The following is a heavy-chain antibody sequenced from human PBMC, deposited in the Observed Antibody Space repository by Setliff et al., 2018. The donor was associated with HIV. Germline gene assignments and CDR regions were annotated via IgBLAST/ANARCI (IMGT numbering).Heavy chain of an antibody. Sequence: SETLSLTCTVSGVSISTYYWSWTRQPPGKGLEWIGYIYTSGSTNYNPSLKSRVTMSVDTSKNQFSLKVRYVTAADTAIYYCAREIWGTVAHVPYGMDVWGQGTTVTVSS. V-gene: IGHV4-4*09. CDR3: AREIWGTVAHVPYGMDV. J-gene: IGHJ6*02. D-gene: IGHD6-19*01. CDR1: GVSISTYY. CDR2: IYTSGST.